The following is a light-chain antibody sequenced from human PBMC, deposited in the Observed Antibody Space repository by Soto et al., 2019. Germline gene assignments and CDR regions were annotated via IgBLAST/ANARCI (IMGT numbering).Light chain of an antibody. CDR1: QSVSSN. CDR2: GAS. J-gene: IGKJ1*01. Sequence: EIVMTQSPATLSVSPGERATLSCRASQSVSSNLAWYQQKPGQAPRLLIYGASTRATGIPARFSGSGSGTEFTLTINSLQPEDFATYFCQQSYSSRTFGQGTKVDIK. V-gene: IGKV3-15*01. CDR3: QQSYSSRT.